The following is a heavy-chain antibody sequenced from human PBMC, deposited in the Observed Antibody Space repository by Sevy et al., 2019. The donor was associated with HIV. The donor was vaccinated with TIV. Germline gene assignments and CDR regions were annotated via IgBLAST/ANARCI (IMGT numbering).Heavy chain of an antibody. J-gene: IGHJ3*02. D-gene: IGHD3-3*02. Sequence: SETLSLTCTVSAGSVSSGSYYWSWIRQPPGKGLEWIGYIYYSGSTNYNPSLKSRVTISVDTSKNQFSLKLSSVTAADTVVYYCAREHSYGDAFDIWGQGTMVTVSS. V-gene: IGHV4-61*01. CDR1: AGSVSSGSYY. CDR3: AREHSYGDAFDI. CDR2: IYYSGST.